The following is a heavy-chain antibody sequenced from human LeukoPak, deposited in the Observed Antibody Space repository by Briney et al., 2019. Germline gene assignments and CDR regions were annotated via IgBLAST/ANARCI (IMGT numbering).Heavy chain of an antibody. CDR2: IKQDGSEK. CDR3: ARDPDY. Sequence: GGSLRLCWAGSGFTFSSYWRSWVRQDPGKGLEWVANIKQDGSEKYYVDSVKGRFTISRDNAKNSLYLQMNSLRAEDTAVYYCARDPDYWGQGTLVTVSS. J-gene: IGHJ4*02. CDR1: GFTFSSYW. V-gene: IGHV3-7*01.